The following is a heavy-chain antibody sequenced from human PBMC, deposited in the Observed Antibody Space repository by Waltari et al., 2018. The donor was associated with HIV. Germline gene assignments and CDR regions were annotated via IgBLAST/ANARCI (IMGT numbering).Heavy chain of an antibody. D-gene: IGHD3-16*01. J-gene: IGHJ4*02. Sequence: QLEQPGAVVKKPGASVRVSCKFSGILATKLSINWVRQTREKRLEWMGQFDPEDGETTYAQKFQGRVTMTQDTSTNTAYLELSSLRSEDTAVFYCATDVCVTGTPRGTCDWGQGTLVTVSS. V-gene: IGHV1-24*01. CDR2: FDPEDGET. CDR3: ATDVCVTGTPRGTCD. CDR1: GILATKLS.